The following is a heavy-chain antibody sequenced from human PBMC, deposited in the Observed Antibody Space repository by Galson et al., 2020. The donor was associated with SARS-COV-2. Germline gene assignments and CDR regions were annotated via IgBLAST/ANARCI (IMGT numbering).Heavy chain of an antibody. J-gene: IGHJ6*03. Sequence: SETLSLTCAVYGGSFSGYYWSWIRQPPGKGLESIGEINHSGSTNYNPSLKSRVTISVDTSKNQFSLKLSSVTAADTAVYYCARLVTVTTFYYYYMDVWGKGTTVTVSS. CDR3: ARLVTVTTFYYYYMDV. CDR1: GGSFSGYY. CDR2: INHSGST. D-gene: IGHD4-17*01. V-gene: IGHV4-34*01.